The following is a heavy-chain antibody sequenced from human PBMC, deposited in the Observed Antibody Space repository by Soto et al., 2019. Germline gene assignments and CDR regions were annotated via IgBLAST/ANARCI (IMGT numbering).Heavy chain of an antibody. D-gene: IGHD4-17*01. CDR1: GGSISSYY. Sequence: QVQLQESGPGLVKPSETLSLTCTVSGGSISSYYWSWIRQPPGKGLEWIGYIYYSGSTNYNPSLKRRVPISVDTSKNQFSLKLSSVTAADTAVYYCARVDYGDYGWYFDLWGRGTLVTVSS. V-gene: IGHV4-59*01. CDR2: IYYSGST. J-gene: IGHJ2*01. CDR3: ARVDYGDYGWYFDL.